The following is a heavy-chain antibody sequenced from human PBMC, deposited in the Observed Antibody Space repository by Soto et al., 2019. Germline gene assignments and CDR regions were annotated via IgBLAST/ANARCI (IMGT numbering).Heavy chain of an antibody. CDR2: IYYSGST. J-gene: IGHJ5*02. CDR1: GGSISSGDYY. V-gene: IGHV4-31*03. D-gene: IGHD3-3*01. CDR3: ARWWSGSRQGFDP. Sequence: QVQLQESGPGLVKPSQTLSLNCTVSGGSISSGDYYWSWIRQHPGKGLEWIGYIYYSGSTYYNPSLKSRVTISVDTSKNQFSLKLSSVTAADTAVYYCARWWSGSRQGFDPWGQGTLVTVSS.